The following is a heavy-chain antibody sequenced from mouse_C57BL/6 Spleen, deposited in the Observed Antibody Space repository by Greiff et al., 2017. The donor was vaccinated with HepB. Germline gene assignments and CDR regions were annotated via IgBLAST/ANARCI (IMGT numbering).Heavy chain of an antibody. CDR1: GYTFTSYW. J-gene: IGHJ4*01. CDR3: ARGNFYYAMDY. CDR2: IDPSDSET. V-gene: IGHV1-52*01. Sequence: QVQLQQPGAELVRPGSSVKLSCKASGYTFTSYWMHWVKQRPIQGLEWIGNIDPSDSETHYNQKFKDKATLTVDKSSSTAYMQLSSLTSEDSAVYYYARGNFYYAMDYWGQGTSVTVSS.